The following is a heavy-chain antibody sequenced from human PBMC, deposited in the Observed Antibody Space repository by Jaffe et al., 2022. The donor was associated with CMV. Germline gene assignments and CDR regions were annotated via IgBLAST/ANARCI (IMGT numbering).Heavy chain of an antibody. Sequence: QVQLVQSGAEVKKPGASVKVSCKASGYTFTSYYMHWVRQAPGQGLEWMGIINPSGGSTSYAQKFQGRVTMTRDTSTSTVYMELSSLRSEDTAVYYCARDGGGHYYDSSGHKYYFDYWGQGTLVTVSS. J-gene: IGHJ4*02. D-gene: IGHD3-22*01. CDR2: INPSGGST. CDR3: ARDGGGHYYDSSGHKYYFDY. V-gene: IGHV1-46*01. CDR1: GYTFTSYY.